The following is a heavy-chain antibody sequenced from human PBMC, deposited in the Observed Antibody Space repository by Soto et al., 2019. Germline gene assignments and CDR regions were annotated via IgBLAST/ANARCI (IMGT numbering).Heavy chain of an antibody. V-gene: IGHV4-59*01. CDR3: AREGSSSSGPPSTLNWFDP. CDR1: GGSISSYY. J-gene: IGHJ5*02. CDR2: IYYSGST. Sequence: NPSETLSLTCTVSGGSISSYYWSWIRQPPGKGLEWIGYIYYSGSTNYNPSLKSRVTISVDTSKNQFSLKLSSVTAADTAVYYCAREGSSSSGPPSTLNWFDPWGQGTLVTVSS. D-gene: IGHD6-6*01.